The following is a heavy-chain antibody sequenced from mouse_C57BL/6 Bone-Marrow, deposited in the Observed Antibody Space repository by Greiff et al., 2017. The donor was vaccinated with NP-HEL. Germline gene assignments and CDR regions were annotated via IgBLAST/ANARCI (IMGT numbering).Heavy chain of an antibody. CDR3: ARSGPYGNYYAMDY. Sequence: VQLQQSGPVLVKPGASVKMSCKASGYTFTDYYMNWVKQSLGKSLEWIGVINPYNGGTSYNQKFKGKATLTVDKSSSTAYMELNSLTSEDSAVYYCARSGPYGNYYAMDYWGQGTSVTVSS. CDR2: INPYNGGT. CDR1: GYTFTDYY. J-gene: IGHJ4*01. V-gene: IGHV1-19*01. D-gene: IGHD2-1*01.